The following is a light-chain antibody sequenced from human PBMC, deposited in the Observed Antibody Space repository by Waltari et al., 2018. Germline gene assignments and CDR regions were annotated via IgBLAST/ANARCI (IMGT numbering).Light chain of an antibody. J-gene: IGKJ3*01. Sequence: EIVLTQSPATLSLSPWARATLPCRASQSVSSYFAWYQQKPGQAPRLLIYDASNRATGIPARFSGSGSGTDFTLTISSLEPEDFAVYYCQQRSNWPPRFTFGPGTKVDIK. CDR2: DAS. V-gene: IGKV3-11*01. CDR3: QQRSNWPPRFT. CDR1: QSVSSY.